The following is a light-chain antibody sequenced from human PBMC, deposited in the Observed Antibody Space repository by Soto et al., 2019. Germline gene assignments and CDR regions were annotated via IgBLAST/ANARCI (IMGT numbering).Light chain of an antibody. V-gene: IGKV1-5*03. CDR3: QHYNSYPFT. CDR2: RAS. J-gene: IGKJ3*01. Sequence: DIQMTQSPSTLSASVGDRVTITCRASQSISDSLAWYQQRSGKAPKLLIYRASSLQGGVPSRFTGSGSGTEFTLTISSLPPDDSATYYCQHYNSYPFTFGPGTQVDIK. CDR1: QSISDS.